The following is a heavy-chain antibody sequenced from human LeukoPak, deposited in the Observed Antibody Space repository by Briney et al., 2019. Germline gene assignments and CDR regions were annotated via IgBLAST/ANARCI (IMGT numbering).Heavy chain of an antibody. CDR3: ARDAVDTAMVPQGYYYGMDV. Sequence: GGSLRLSCAASGFTFSDYYMSWTRQAPGKGLEWVSYISSSGSTIYYADSVKGRFTISRDNAKNSLYLQMNSLRAEDTAVYYCARDAVDTAMVPQGYYYGMDVWGQGTTVTVSS. D-gene: IGHD5-18*01. CDR2: ISSSGSTI. J-gene: IGHJ6*02. V-gene: IGHV3-11*01. CDR1: GFTFSDYY.